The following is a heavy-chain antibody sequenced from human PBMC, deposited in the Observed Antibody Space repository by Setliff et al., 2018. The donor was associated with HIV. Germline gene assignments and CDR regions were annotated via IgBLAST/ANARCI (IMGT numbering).Heavy chain of an antibody. D-gene: IGHD6-13*01. CDR3: ARILVAAAGTGFDP. CDR1: GGSISSSNW. V-gene: IGHV4-4*02. J-gene: IGHJ5*02. CDR2: IYHSGSA. Sequence: SETLSLTCAVSGGSISSSNWWSWVRQPPGKGLEWIGEIYHSGSANYNPSLKSRVIISIDKSKNKFSLKVSSVTAAGTAVYYCARILVAAAGTGFDPWGQGILVTVSS.